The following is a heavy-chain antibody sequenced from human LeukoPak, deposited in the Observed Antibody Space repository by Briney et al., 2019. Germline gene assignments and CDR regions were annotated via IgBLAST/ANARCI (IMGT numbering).Heavy chain of an antibody. CDR2: IYHSGST. J-gene: IGHJ6*03. CDR3: ARTKHCSSTSCYGYYYYYMDV. CDR1: GGSISSSGYS. V-gene: IGHV4-30-2*01. Sequence: PSETLSLTCAVSGGSISSSGYSWSWLRQPPGKGLEWIGYIYHSGSTYYNPSLKSRVTISVDRSKNQFSLKLSSVTAADTAVYYCARTKHCSSTSCYGYYYYYMDVWGKGTTVTVSS. D-gene: IGHD2-2*01.